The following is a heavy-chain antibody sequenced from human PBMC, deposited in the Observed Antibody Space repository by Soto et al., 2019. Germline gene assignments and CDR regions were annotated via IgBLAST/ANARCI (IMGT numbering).Heavy chain of an antibody. Sequence: PSQTLSLTCAISGDSVSSNSAAWNWIRQSPSRGLEWLGRTYYRSKWYNDYAVSVKSRIAINPDTSKNQFSLQLNSVTPEDTAVYYCARDLGYYYDSSGPLGFDYWGQGTLVTVSS. V-gene: IGHV6-1*01. CDR3: ARDLGYYYDSSGPLGFDY. J-gene: IGHJ4*02. D-gene: IGHD3-22*01. CDR2: TYYRSKWYN. CDR1: GDSVSSNSAA.